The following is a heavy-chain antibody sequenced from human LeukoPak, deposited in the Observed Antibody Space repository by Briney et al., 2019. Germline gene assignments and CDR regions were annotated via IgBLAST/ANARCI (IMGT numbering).Heavy chain of an antibody. CDR1: GGSISSYY. J-gene: IGHJ4*02. CDR2: IYHSGNT. D-gene: IGHD2-15*01. CDR3: ARFISAGVYYFDY. V-gene: IGHV4-59*04. Sequence: PSETLSLTCTVSGGSISSYYWSWIRQPPGKGLEWIGNIYHSGNTYYNPSLKSRVTISVDTSKNQFSLKLSSVTAADTAVYYCARFISAGVYYFDYWGQGTLVTVSS.